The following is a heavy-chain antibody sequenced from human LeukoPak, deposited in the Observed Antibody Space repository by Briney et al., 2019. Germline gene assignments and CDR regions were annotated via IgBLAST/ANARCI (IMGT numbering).Heavy chain of an antibody. CDR2: INSYGGDT. V-gene: IGHV3-64D*09. CDR1: GFTFSSFA. Sequence: GGSLRLSCSASGFTFSSFAMHWVRQAPGKGLEYVSAINSYGGDTYYADSVKGRFTISRDNSKNTLSLQMSSLRDEDTAVYYCARAKGGSYPGFDYWGQGTLVTVSS. CDR3: ARAKGGSYPGFDY. J-gene: IGHJ4*02. D-gene: IGHD1-26*01.